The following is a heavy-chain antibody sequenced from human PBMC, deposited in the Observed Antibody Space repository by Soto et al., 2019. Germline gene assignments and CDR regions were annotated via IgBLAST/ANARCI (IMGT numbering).Heavy chain of an antibody. J-gene: IGHJ4*02. Sequence: SETLSLTCTVSGGSISSYYWSWIRQPPGKGLEWIGYIYYSGSTNYNPSLKSRVTISVDTSKNQFSLKLSSVTAADTAVYYCAREGLAGFWSGYYNYYFDYWGQGTLVTVSS. CDR1: GGSISSYY. V-gene: IGHV4-59*01. D-gene: IGHD3-3*01. CDR2: IYYSGST. CDR3: AREGLAGFWSGYYNYYFDY.